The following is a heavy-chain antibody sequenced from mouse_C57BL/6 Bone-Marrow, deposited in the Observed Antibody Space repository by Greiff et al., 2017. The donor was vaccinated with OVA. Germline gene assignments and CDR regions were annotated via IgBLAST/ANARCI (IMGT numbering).Heavy chain of an antibody. D-gene: IGHD1-1*01. CDR1: GYTFTSYW. Sequence: VQLQQSGAELVKPGASVKMSCKASGYTFTSYWITWVKQRPGQGLEWIGDIYPGSGSTNYNEKFKSKATLTVDTSSSTAYMQLSSLTSEDSAVYYCAREGLLRTLYYFDYWGQGTTLTVSS. CDR3: AREGLLRTLYYFDY. CDR2: IYPGSGST. J-gene: IGHJ2*01. V-gene: IGHV1-55*01.